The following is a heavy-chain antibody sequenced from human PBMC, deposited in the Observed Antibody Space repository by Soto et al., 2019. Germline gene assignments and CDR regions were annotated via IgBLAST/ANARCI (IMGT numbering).Heavy chain of an antibody. Sequence: VQLVESGGGLVQPGGSLRLSCAASGFTFSTYWMSWVRQAPGSGLEWVANINQDGSEKYYVDSVKGRFTISRDNARNSWYLQMNGLRAEDTAVYYCARYSSGWGSWGKGTLVTVSS. D-gene: IGHD6-19*01. J-gene: IGHJ5*02. CDR1: GFTFSTYW. V-gene: IGHV3-7*04. CDR3: ARYSSGWGS. CDR2: INQDGSEK.